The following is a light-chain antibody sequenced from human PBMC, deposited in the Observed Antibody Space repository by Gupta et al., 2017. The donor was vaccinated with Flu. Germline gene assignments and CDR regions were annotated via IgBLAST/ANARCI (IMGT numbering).Light chain of an antibody. V-gene: IGLV1-47*01. CDR1: NSNIGINY. CDR3: ATWDDSLSAVV. J-gene: IGLJ2*01. CDR2: KSN. Sequence: QSVLTQPPSTSGTPGQRVTFSCSGGNSNIGINYVYWYQQLPGAAPKLIIYKSNQRPSGVPDRVSGSKSGTSASLAISGLRSEDEAEYDCATWDDSLSAVVVGGGTKLTVL.